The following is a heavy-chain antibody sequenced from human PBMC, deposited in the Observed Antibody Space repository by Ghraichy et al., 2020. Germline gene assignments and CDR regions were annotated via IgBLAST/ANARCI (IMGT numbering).Heavy chain of an antibody. Sequence: ASVKVSCKASGYTFISYGISWVRQAPGQGLEWMGWISTYNGNTNYAQKLQGRVTMTTDTSTSTAYMDLRSLRSDDTAVYYCARDPPTDYYDSSGYHYWGQGTLVTVSS. J-gene: IGHJ4*02. V-gene: IGHV1-18*04. CDR2: ISTYNGNT. CDR3: ARDPPTDYYDSSGYHY. D-gene: IGHD3-22*01. CDR1: GYTFISYG.